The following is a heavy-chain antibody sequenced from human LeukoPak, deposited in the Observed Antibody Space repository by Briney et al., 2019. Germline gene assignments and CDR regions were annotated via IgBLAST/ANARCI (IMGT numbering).Heavy chain of an antibody. CDR2: IDPSGGST. CDR1: GYTFTNHY. J-gene: IGHJ5*02. V-gene: IGHV1-46*01. Sequence: ASVKVSCKASGYTFTNHYVNWVRQAPGQGLEWMGLIDPSGGSTTYAQKFQGRVTMTRDTSTSTVYMELRSLRSEDTALYYCAREGSRYCSGGTCDLYNWFDPWGQGTLVTVSS. CDR3: AREGSRYCSGGTCDLYNWFDP. D-gene: IGHD2-15*01.